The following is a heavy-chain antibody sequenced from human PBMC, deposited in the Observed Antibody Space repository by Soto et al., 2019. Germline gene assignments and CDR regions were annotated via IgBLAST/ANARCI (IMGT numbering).Heavy chain of an antibody. CDR1: GGSIGNSDYY. J-gene: IGHJ4*02. Sequence: QLQLQESGPGLVKPSETLSLTCTVSGGSIGNSDYYWGWIRQPPGKGLEWIANIYYTGTTYYNPSLKLRVTISVDTSKNQCSLRLSPVTAADTAVYYCARRSGLKSDFWSGSYGQWGKGTLVSVS. CDR2: IYYTGTT. CDR3: ARRSGLKSDFWSGSYGQ. V-gene: IGHV4-39*01. D-gene: IGHD3-3*01.